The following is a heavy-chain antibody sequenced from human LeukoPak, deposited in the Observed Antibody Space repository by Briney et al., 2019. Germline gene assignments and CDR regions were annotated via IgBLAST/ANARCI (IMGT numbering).Heavy chain of an antibody. Sequence: PGGSLRLSCAASGFTFSSYAMHWVRQAPGKGLEWVAVISYDGSNKYYADSVKGRFTISRDNSKNTLYLQMNSLRAEDTAVHYCARDLSERNFLDYWGQGTLVTVSS. CDR3: ARDLSERNFLDY. D-gene: IGHD2/OR15-2a*01. CDR1: GFTFSSYA. J-gene: IGHJ4*02. CDR2: ISYDGSNK. V-gene: IGHV3-30-3*01.